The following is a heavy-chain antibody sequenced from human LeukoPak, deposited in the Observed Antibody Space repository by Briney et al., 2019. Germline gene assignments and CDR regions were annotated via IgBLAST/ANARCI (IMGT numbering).Heavy chain of an antibody. D-gene: IGHD1-26*01. Sequence: GRSLRLSCAASGFTFDDYAMHWVRQAPGKGLEWVSGISWNSGSIGYADSVKGRFTISRDNAKNSLYLQMNSLRAEDTALYYCARGATAGWFDPWGQGTLVTVSS. CDR2: ISWNSGSI. CDR1: GFTFDDYA. CDR3: ARGATAGWFDP. J-gene: IGHJ5*02. V-gene: IGHV3-9*01.